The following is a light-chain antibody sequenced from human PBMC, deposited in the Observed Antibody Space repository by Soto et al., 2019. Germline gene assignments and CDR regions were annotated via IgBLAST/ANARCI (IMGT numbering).Light chain of an antibody. CDR1: SSNIGSDT. CDR3: ATWDDSLKGVV. J-gene: IGLJ2*01. CDR2: SDK. V-gene: IGLV1-44*01. Sequence: QSVLTQPPSTSGTPGQRVTISCSGSSSNIGSDTVNWYQQLPETAPKLLIYSDKQRPSGVPDRFAGSKSGTSASLAISGLQSADEAEYYCATWDDSLKGVVFGGGTKLTVL.